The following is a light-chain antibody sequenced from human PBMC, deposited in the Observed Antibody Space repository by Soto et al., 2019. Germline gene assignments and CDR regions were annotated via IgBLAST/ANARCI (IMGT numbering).Light chain of an antibody. CDR3: QQYGSSPRT. V-gene: IGKV3-20*01. Sequence: EIVLTQSPGTLSLSPGERATLFCRASQSVTNSQLAWYQQKPGQAPRLLIFGASSRATGIPDRFSGSGSGTDFTLTITTLEPEDFAVYYCQQYGSSPRTFGLGTKVEI. CDR2: GAS. J-gene: IGKJ1*01. CDR1: QSVTNSQ.